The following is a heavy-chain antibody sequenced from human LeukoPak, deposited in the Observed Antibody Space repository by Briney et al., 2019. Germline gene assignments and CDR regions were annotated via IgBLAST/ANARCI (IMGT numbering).Heavy chain of an antibody. Sequence: SETLSLTCAVYGGSFSGYYWSWIRQPPGKGLEWIGEINHSGSTNYNPSLKSRVTISVDTSKNQFSLKLSSGTAADTAVYYCARVYGSGSYYNGYYYYYMDVWGKGTTVTISS. J-gene: IGHJ6*03. D-gene: IGHD3-10*01. CDR3: ARVYGSGSYYNGYYYYYMDV. V-gene: IGHV4-34*01. CDR2: INHSGST. CDR1: GGSFSGYY.